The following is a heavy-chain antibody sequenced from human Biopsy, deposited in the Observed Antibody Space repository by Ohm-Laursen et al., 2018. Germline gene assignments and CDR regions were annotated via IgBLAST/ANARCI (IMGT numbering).Heavy chain of an antibody. CDR1: GGSISRYY. CDR2: IFNSANT. V-gene: IGHV4-31*01. D-gene: IGHD3-22*01. CDR3: ARGDYFDSNGYFWSDP. J-gene: IGHJ5*02. Sequence: TLSLTCTVSGGSISRYYWGWIRQRPGKGLEWIGYIFNSANTYYNPSLKNLITISGDTSKNQFSLKLNSVTAADTAVYYCARGDYFDSNGYFWSDPWGQGTLVTVSS.